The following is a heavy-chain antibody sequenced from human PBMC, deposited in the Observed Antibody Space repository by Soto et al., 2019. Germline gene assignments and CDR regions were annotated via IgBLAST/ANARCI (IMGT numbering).Heavy chain of an antibody. D-gene: IGHD6-13*01. V-gene: IGHV3-15*01. CDR3: TTAQHLWSESFQH. CDR2: IKSKTDGGTT. Sequence: GGSLRLSCAASGFTFSNAWMSWVRQAPGKGLEWVGRIKSKTDGGTTDYAAPVKGRFTISRDDSKNTLYLQMNSLKTEDTVVYYCTTAQHLWSESFQHWGQGTLVTVSS. CDR1: GFTFSNAW. J-gene: IGHJ1*01.